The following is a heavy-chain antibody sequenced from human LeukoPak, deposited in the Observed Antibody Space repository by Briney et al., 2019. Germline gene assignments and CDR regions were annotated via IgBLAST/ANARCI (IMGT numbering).Heavy chain of an antibody. CDR2: VSSDGANN. CDR1: GFTFSSYS. D-gene: IGHD3-10*01. Sequence: PGGSLTLSCAASGFTFSSYSMHWVRQAPGKGLEWVAVVSSDGANNYYIDSVKGRLIISRDDSKNTLYLQMNSLRPDDTALYLCARVRTPDGPLDFWGRGTLVTVSS. J-gene: IGHJ4*02. V-gene: IGHV3-30-3*01. CDR3: ARVRTPDGPLDF.